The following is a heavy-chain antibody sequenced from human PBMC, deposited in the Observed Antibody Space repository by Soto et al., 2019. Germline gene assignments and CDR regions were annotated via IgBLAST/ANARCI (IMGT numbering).Heavy chain of an antibody. J-gene: IGHJ5*02. CDR3: ARAYYFGWGSLHCFDP. D-gene: IGHD3-10*01. CDR1: GGSINTGHYY. Sequence: QVQLQESGPGLVKPSQTLSLTCTVSGGSINTGHYYWSWIRQSPGKGLEWLGCVYYSGSTYSNPSLRTRLKTSIDTSKNLSFLNLDSLTAPDTAVYFCARAYYFGWGSLHCFDPGCQGTLVTVSS. CDR2: VYYSGST. V-gene: IGHV4-30-4*01.